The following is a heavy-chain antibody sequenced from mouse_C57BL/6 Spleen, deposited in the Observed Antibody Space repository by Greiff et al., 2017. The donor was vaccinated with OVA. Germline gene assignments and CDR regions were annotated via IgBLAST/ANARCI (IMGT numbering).Heavy chain of an antibody. V-gene: IGHV2-2*01. CDR2: IWSGGST. Sequence: VQLQQSGPGLVQPSQSLSITCTVSGFSLTSYGVHWVRQSPGKGLEWRGVIWSGGSTDYNAAFISKLSISKDNSKSQVFFKMNSLQADDTAIYYWARNSPYGSSYGYFDVWGTGTTVTVSS. CDR1: GFSLTSYG. J-gene: IGHJ1*03. CDR3: ARNSPYGSSYGYFDV. D-gene: IGHD1-1*01.